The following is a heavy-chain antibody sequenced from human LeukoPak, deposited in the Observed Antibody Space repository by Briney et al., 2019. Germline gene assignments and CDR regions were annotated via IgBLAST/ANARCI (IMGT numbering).Heavy chain of an antibody. J-gene: IGHJ6*02. V-gene: IGHV4-59*01. CDR3: ARDGPLAYCGGDCYSRYYYGMDV. CDR1: GGSISSYY. CDR2: IYYSGST. Sequence: PSETLSLTCTVSGGSISSYYWSWIRQPPGKGLEWVGYIYYSGSTNYNPSLKSRVTISVDTSKIQYSLKLSSVTAADTAVYYCARDGPLAYCGGDCYSRYYYGMDVWGQGTTVTVSS. D-gene: IGHD2-21*02.